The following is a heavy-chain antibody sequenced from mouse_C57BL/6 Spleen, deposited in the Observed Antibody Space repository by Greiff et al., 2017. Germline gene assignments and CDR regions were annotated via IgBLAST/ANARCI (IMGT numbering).Heavy chain of an antibody. CDR1: GYTFTNYW. CDR2: IYPGGGCT. CDR3: AQLGRDYAMDY. D-gene: IGHD4-1*02. Sequence: QVQLKQSGAELVRPGTSVKMSCKASGYTFTNYWIGWAKQRPGHGLEWIGDIYPGGGCTNYNEKFKGKATLTADKSSSTAYMQFSSLTSEDSAIYYCAQLGRDYAMDYWGKGTSVTVSS. V-gene: IGHV1-63*01. J-gene: IGHJ4*01.